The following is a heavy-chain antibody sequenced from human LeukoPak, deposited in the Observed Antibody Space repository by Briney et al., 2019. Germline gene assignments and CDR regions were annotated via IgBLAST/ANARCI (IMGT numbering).Heavy chain of an antibody. CDR1: GFTFSSYE. CDR2: ISSSGSTI. V-gene: IGHV3-48*03. J-gene: IGHJ4*02. Sequence: GGSLRLSCAASGFTFSSYEMNWVRQAPGKGLEWVSYISSSGSTIYYADSLKGRFTISRDNAKNSLYLQMNSLRAEDTAVYYCAKLNYDSSGYYWLSYFDYWGQGTLVTVSS. CDR3: AKLNYDSSGYYWLSYFDY. D-gene: IGHD3-22*01.